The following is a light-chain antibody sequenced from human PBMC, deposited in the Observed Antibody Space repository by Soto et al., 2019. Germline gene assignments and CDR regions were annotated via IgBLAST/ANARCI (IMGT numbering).Light chain of an antibody. J-gene: IGKJ1*01. CDR2: AAS. CDR1: QSVRSN. V-gene: IGKV3-15*01. CDR3: QQYGSSLWT. Sequence: EVVITQSPPTLSVSPGERAILSCRASQSVRSNLAWYQQKPGQAPRLLIYAASTRATGIPARFSGSGSGTEFTLTIRSLQSEDFAVYYCQQYGSSLWTFGQGTKVDIK.